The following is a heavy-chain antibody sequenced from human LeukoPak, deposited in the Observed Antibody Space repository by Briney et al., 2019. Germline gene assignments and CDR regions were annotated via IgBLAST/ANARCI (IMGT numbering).Heavy chain of an antibody. D-gene: IGHD5-12*01. J-gene: IGHJ4*02. Sequence: GGSLRLSCAASGFTFSSYWMSWVRQAPGKGLEWVANIKLDGSEKYYVDSVKGRFTISRDNSKNTMYLQMNSLRVEDTAVYYCAQDRAWIEFYFWGQGTLVTVSS. CDR2: IKLDGSEK. CDR1: GFTFSSYW. V-gene: IGHV3-7*03. CDR3: AQDRAWIEFYF.